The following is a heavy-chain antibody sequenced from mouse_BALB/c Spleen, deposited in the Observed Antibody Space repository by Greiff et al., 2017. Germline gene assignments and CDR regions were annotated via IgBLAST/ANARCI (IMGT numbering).Heavy chain of an antibody. J-gene: IGHJ2*01. CDR1: GFTFSSYA. CDR3: ARRAEYYGSSPYYFDY. Sequence: EVNLVESGGGLVKPGGSLKLSCAASGFTFSSYAMSWVRQTPEKRLEWVASISSGGSTYYPDSVKGRFTISRDNARNILYLQMSSLRSEDTAMYYCARRAEYYGSSPYYFDYWGQGTTLTVSS. CDR2: ISSGGST. V-gene: IGHV5-6-5*01. D-gene: IGHD1-1*01.